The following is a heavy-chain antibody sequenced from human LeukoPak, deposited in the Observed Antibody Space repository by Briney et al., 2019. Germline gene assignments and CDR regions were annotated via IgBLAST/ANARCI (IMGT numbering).Heavy chain of an antibody. V-gene: IGHV1-2*02. CDR1: VYTFTGSY. D-gene: IGHD6-19*01. J-gene: IGHJ4*02. CDR3: ARDHSSGWYRH. CDR2: INPNSGGT. Sequence: ASVNVSCKASVYTFTGSYMHWVRQAPGQGREWMGWINPNSGGTNYAQKFQGRVTITRGTSISTAYMELSRLRYYDTAVYYCARDHSSGWYRHWGQGTLVTVSS.